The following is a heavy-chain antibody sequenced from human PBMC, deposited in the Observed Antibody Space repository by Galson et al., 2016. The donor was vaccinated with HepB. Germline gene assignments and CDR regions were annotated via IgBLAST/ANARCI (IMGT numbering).Heavy chain of an antibody. CDR3: AKDREWLRSTSDGIDV. D-gene: IGHD3-3*01. CDR1: GFTFSDHA. Sequence: LRLSCAVSGFTFSDHAMHWVRQAPGKGLECVALISHDGSAKFYGDSVKGRFTISRDNSKNTLELQMNSLRSEDTAMYYWAKDREWLRSTSDGIDVWGQGTMVTVSS. CDR2: ISHDGSAK. V-gene: IGHV3-30*18. J-gene: IGHJ3*01.